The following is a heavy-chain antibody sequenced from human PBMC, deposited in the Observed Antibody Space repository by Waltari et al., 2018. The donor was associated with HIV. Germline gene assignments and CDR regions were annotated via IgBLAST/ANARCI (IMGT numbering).Heavy chain of an antibody. V-gene: IGHV3-33*01. Sequence: QVQVVESGGSLVQPGCYRRLSCAASGFSLSSHGMHWVRQAPGKGLEWVALIWYDGSKKYYGDSVKGRFTIFSDKSKNTVFLQMTRLRVEDTATYYCARGEGGYTYGYNWLDLWGQGTVVTVSS. D-gene: IGHD1-26*01. CDR2: IWYDGSKK. CDR1: GFSLSSHG. CDR3: ARGEGGYTYGYNWLDL. J-gene: IGHJ5*02.